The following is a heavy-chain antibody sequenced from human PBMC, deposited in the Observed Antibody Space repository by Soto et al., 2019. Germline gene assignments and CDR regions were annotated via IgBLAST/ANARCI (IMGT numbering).Heavy chain of an antibody. V-gene: IGHV3-30*18. CDR2: ISYDGSNK. CDR3: AKDRRPNYYYGMDV. CDR1: GFTFSSYG. Sequence: LRLSCAASGFTFSSYGMHWVRQAPGKGLEWVAVISYDGSNKYYADSVKGRFTISRDNSKNTLYLQMNSLRAEDTAVYYCAKDRRPNYYYGMDVWGQGTTVTVSS. J-gene: IGHJ6*02. D-gene: IGHD6-25*01.